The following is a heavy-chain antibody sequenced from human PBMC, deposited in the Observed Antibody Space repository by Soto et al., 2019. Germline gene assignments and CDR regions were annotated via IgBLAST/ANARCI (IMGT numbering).Heavy chain of an antibody. D-gene: IGHD5-18*01. V-gene: IGHV1-18*01. CDR1: GYTFTNYG. J-gene: IGHJ6*02. CDR2: ISAYNGNT. CDR3: ARDGVDTATGYYYGMDV. Sequence: ASVKVSCKASGYTFTNYGINWVRQAPGQGFEWMGWISAYNGNTNYAQKLQGRVTMTTDTSTSTAYMELRSLRSDDTAVYYCARDGVDTATGYYYGMDVWGQGTTVTVSS.